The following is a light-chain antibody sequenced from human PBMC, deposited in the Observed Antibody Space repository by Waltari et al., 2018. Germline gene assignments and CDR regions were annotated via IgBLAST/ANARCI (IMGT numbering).Light chain of an antibody. CDR3: QQADSFPRT. V-gene: IGKV1-12*01. Sequence: DIQMTQSPSSVSASLVDRVTISCWASQGLGSFLAWYQQKPGQAPRLLIFAASTLHSGVPSRFSATWDGTHFSLTISNIQPEDFATYFCQQADSFPRTFGPGTKVEMK. J-gene: IGKJ3*01. CDR1: QGLGSF. CDR2: AAS.